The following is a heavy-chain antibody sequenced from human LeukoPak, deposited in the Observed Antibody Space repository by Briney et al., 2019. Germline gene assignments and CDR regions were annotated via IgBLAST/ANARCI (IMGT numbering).Heavy chain of an antibody. J-gene: IGHJ4*02. CDR3: AKDWVSDY. D-gene: IGHD7-27*01. Sequence: GGSLRLSCAASGFTFSSYWMHWVRQAPGKGLVWVSRINGDGSSTSYADSVKGRFTISRDNAKYTLYLQMNSLRAEDTAVYYCAKDWVSDYWGQGTLVTVSS. V-gene: IGHV3-74*01. CDR1: GFTFSSYW. CDR2: INGDGSST.